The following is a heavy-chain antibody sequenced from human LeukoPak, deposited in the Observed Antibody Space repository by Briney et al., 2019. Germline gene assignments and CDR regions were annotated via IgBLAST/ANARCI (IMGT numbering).Heavy chain of an antibody. Sequence: GGSLRLSCTASGFTFSSYSMNWVRQAPGKGLEWVSSINSSSSYIYYADSVKGRFTISRDNAKNSLYLQMNSLRAEDTAVYYCARKGLNYYDSSGSPSRAFDIWGQGTMVTVSS. CDR3: ARKGLNYYDSSGSPSRAFDI. V-gene: IGHV3-21*01. CDR1: GFTFSSYS. J-gene: IGHJ3*02. D-gene: IGHD3-22*01. CDR2: INSSSSYI.